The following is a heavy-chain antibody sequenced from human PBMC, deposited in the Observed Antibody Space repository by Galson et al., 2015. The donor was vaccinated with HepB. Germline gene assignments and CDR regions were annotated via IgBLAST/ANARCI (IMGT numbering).Heavy chain of an antibody. D-gene: IGHD6-13*01. CDR3: ARDSVAAAGYNWFDP. J-gene: IGHJ5*02. CDR2: INAGNGNT. Sequence: SVKVSCKASGYTFTSYAMHWVRQAPGQRLEWMGWINAGNGNTKYSQKFQGRVTITRDTSASTAYMELRSLRSDDTAVYYCARDSVAAAGYNWFDPWGQGTLVTVSS. V-gene: IGHV1-3*01. CDR1: GYTFTSYA.